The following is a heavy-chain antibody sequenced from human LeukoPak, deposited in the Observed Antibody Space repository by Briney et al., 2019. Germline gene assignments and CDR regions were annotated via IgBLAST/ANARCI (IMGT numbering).Heavy chain of an antibody. CDR2: IRPGGENT. D-gene: IGHD6-19*01. V-gene: IGHV3-23*01. J-gene: IGHJ5*02. CDR3: ARVAGWHWFDP. Sequence: GGSLRLSCAASGFTFSSYAMNWVRQAPGKGLEWVSSIRPGGENTYYGDSVKGRFTVSRDNSKNTLYLQMTNMRVDDTALYYCARVAGWHWFDPWGPGTLVTVSS. CDR1: GFTFSSYA.